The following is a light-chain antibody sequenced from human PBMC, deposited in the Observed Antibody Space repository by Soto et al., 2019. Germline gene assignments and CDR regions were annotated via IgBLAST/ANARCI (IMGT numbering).Light chain of an antibody. CDR1: QSVGSSY. V-gene: IGKV3-20*01. J-gene: IGKJ1*01. CDR2: GAS. CDR3: QQYGTSPRT. Sequence: EIVLTQSPGTLSLSLGERATLSCRASQSVGSSYLAWYQQKPGQAPRLLIYGASSRATGIPDRFSGSGSGTDFTLIISRLEPEDSAVYYCQQYGTSPRTFGQGTKVEIK.